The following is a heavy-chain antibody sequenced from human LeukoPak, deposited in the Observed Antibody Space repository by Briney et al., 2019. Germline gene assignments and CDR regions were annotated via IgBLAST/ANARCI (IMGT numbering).Heavy chain of an antibody. V-gene: IGHV4-34*01. CDR2: INHSGST. CDR1: GGSFSGYY. J-gene: IGHJ6*03. CDR3: ASLPNYSYYYMDV. Sequence: PSETLSLTCAVYGGSFSGYYWSWIRQPPGKGLEWIGEINHSGSTNYNPSLKSRLTISVGTSKNHFSLKLTSVTAADTAVYYCASLPNYSYYYMDVWGKGTTVTVSS.